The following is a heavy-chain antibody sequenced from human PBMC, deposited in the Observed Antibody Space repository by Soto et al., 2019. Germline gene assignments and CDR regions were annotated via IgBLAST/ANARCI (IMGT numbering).Heavy chain of an antibody. D-gene: IGHD1-1*01. J-gene: IGHJ6*02. CDR1: GFTFSSYW. Sequence: GGSLRLSCAASGFTFSSYWMSWVRQAPGKGLEWVANIKQDGSEKYYVDSVKGRFTISRDNAKNSLYLQMNSRRAEDTAVYYCARDLAVPLYYYGVDVWGQGTTVTVSS. CDR2: IKQDGSEK. CDR3: ARDLAVPLYYYGVDV. V-gene: IGHV3-7*05.